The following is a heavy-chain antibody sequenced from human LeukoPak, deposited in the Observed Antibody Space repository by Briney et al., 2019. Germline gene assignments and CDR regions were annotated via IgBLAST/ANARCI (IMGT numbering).Heavy chain of an antibody. D-gene: IGHD5-12*01. V-gene: IGHV3-20*04. CDR1: GFRFDDYG. CDR2: ITWNGGST. J-gene: IGHJ4*02. Sequence: GGSLRLSCEVFGFRFDDYGMSWVRQAPGKGLEWVSGITWNGGSTGYGDAVKGRFTISRDNAKNTLYLQMNSLRAEDTAVYYCARDVAGNTFDYWGQGTLVTVSS. CDR3: ARDVAGNTFDY.